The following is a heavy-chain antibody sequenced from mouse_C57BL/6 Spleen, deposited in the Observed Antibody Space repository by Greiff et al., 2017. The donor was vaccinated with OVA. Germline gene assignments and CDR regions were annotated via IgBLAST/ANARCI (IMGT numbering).Heavy chain of an antibody. Sequence: DVQLLESGAGLVKPGGSLKLSCAASGFTFSDYGMHWVRQAPEKGLEWIAYISSGSSTIYYADKFKGRVTMSRDNSKNTVFLQMTSLRSEDTAMYYCARRDDCGEKDFDYWGQGTPLTVSA. V-gene: IGHV5-17*01. J-gene: IGHJ2*01. CDR2: ISSGSSTI. CDR3: ARRDDCGEKDFDY. CDR1: GFTFSDYG. D-gene: IGHD2-4*01.